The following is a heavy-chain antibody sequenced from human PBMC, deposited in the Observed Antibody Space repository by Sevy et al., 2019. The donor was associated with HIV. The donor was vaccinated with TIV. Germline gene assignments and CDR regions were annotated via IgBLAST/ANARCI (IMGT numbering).Heavy chain of an antibody. J-gene: IGHJ4*02. CDR3: AGSGAWGFFDLGFDY. V-gene: IGHV4-59*11. D-gene: IGHD3-9*01. CDR1: GGSISGHH. Sequence: SETLSLICSVSGGSISGHHWSWIRPPPGKGLQWVGCVFSSGNTKYHPSLKSRVTISADTSKGHFSLKLTSATTAATAVYFCAGSGAWGFFDLGFDYWGQGTLVTVSS. CDR2: VFSSGNT.